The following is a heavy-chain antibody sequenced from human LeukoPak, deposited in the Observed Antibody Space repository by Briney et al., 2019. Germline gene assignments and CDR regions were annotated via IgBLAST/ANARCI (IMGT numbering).Heavy chain of an antibody. D-gene: IGHD2-2*01. V-gene: IGHV3-33*01. J-gene: IGHJ6*03. Sequence: PGGSLRLSCAASGFTFSSYGMHWVRQAPGKGLEWVAVIWYDGSNKYYADSVKGRFTISRDNSKNTLCLQMNSLRAEDTAVYYCARTNRDIVVVPARGGYYYYYMDVWGKGTTVTVSS. CDR1: GFTFSSYG. CDR3: ARTNRDIVVVPARGGYYYYYMDV. CDR2: IWYDGSNK.